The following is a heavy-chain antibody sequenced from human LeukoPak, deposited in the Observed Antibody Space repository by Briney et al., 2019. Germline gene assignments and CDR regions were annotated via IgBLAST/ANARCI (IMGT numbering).Heavy chain of an antibody. CDR2: ISGYNGNA. J-gene: IGHJ4*02. V-gene: IGHV1-18*01. Sequence: ASVKVSCKASGYTFTNYGLSWVRQAPGQGLEWMGWISGYNGNATYTQKLQGRVIMTTDTSTSTAYMELRSLRSDDTAVYYCARAYCGGDCYRDDYWGQGTLVTVSS. CDR1: GYTFTNYG. CDR3: ARAYCGGDCYRDDY. D-gene: IGHD2-21*01.